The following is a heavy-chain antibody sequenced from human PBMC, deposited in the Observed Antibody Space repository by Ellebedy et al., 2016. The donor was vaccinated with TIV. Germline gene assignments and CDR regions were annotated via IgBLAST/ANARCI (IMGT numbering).Heavy chain of an antibody. V-gene: IGHV4-59*12. D-gene: IGHD1-26*01. Sequence: SETLSLXCTVSGGSISSYYWSWIRQPPGKGLEWIGYIYYSGSTNYNPSLKSRVTISVDTSKNQFSLKLSSVTAADTAVYYCARVIVGATLFDYWGQGTLVTVSS. CDR3: ARVIVGATLFDY. CDR1: GGSISSYY. CDR2: IYYSGST. J-gene: IGHJ4*02.